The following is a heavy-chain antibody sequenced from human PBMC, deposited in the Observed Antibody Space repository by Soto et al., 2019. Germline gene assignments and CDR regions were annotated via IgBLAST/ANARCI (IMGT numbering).Heavy chain of an antibody. CDR2: IYPGDSDT. Sequence: SVKISCNGSGYSFTSHWIGWLRQMPWEGLEWMGIIYPGDSDTRYSPSFQGQVTISADKSISTAYLQWSSLKASDTAMYYCARFGPLLRLGEFSFPLDVWGQRSTVAVS. CDR3: ARFGPLLRLGEFSFPLDV. CDR1: GYSFTSHW. J-gene: IGHJ6*02. V-gene: IGHV5-51*01. D-gene: IGHD3-16*02.